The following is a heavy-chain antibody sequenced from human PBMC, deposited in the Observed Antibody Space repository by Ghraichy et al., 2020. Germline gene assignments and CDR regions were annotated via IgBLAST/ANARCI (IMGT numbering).Heavy chain of an antibody. V-gene: IGHV1-8*01. CDR3: ARSWSGDAAFDI. Sequence: ASVKVSCKASGYTFTSYDINWVRQATGQGLEWMGWMNPNSGNTGYAQKIQGRVTMTRNTSISTAYMELSSLRSEDTAVYYCARSWSGDAAFDIWGQGTMVTVSS. CDR1: GYTFTSYD. J-gene: IGHJ3*02. CDR2: MNPNSGNT. D-gene: IGHD3-3*01.